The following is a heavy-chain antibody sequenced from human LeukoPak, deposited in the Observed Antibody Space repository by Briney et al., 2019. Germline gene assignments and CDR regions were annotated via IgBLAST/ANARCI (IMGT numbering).Heavy chain of an antibody. CDR3: ARGAGTRVLTWFDP. D-gene: IGHD6-19*01. V-gene: IGHV4-61*02. CDR2: ISSSGST. CDR1: GDSISSGDYY. J-gene: IGHJ5*02. Sequence: PSETLSLTCTVSGDSISSGDYYWSWIRQPAGKGLEWIGRISSSGSTNYNPSLKSRVTISVDTSKNQFSLKLSSVTAADTAVYFCARGAGTRVLTWFDPWGQGTLVTVSS.